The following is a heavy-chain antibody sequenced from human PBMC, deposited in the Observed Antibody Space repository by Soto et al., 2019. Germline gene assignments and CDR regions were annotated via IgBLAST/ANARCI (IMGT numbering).Heavy chain of an antibody. D-gene: IGHD6-19*01. J-gene: IGHJ3*01. CDR1: GGTLNKHA. CDR2: IIPMFGIP. V-gene: IGHV1-69*01. Sequence: QVQLVQSGAEVKKPGSSVKVSCKASGGTLNKHAITWVRRAPGQGLAWLGGIIPMFGIPNYPQKFQARVIITAEDATNTSHMELSSLTSDDTAVSFCARGGTSGWLKGAYDVWGQGTMVTVSS. CDR3: ARGGTSGWLKGAYDV.